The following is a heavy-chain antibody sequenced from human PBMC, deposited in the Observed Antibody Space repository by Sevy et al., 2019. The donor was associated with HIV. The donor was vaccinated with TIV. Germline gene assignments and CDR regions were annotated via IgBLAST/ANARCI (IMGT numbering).Heavy chain of an antibody. CDR2: ISADSGNS. Sequence: ASVKVSCKASGYPFSSYGISWVRQAPGQGLEWMGWISADSGNSNYAQNLQGRVTMTTDTSTSTAYMELSSLRSEDTAVYYCATTKDYYDSSGYPFDYWGQGTLVTVSS. CDR1: GYPFSSYG. CDR3: ATTKDYYDSSGYPFDY. J-gene: IGHJ4*02. D-gene: IGHD3-22*01. V-gene: IGHV1-18*01.